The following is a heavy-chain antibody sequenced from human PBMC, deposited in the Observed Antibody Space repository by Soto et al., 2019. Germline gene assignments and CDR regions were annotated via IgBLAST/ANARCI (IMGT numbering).Heavy chain of an antibody. J-gene: IGHJ3*02. V-gene: IGHV4-4*02. CDR3: TSKFGQFLADAFDI. CDR2: IYHSGST. Sequence: QVQLQESGPGLVKPSGTLSLTCAVSGDSISRSYWWSWVRQLPGKGLEWIGEIYHSGSTIYNPSLQSRVTLSVDKSKNEFSLKMSSVTDADTAVYYCTSKFGQFLADAFDIWGQGTMVTVSS. CDR1: GDSISRSYW. D-gene: IGHD3-16*01.